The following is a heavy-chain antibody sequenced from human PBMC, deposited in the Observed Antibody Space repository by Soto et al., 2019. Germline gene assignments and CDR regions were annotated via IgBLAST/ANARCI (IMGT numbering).Heavy chain of an antibody. D-gene: IGHD3-10*01. J-gene: IGHJ4*02. CDR2: INPILSMS. CDR1: GATFTFYS. CDR3: ASSYGSGYRAFDY. V-gene: IGHV1-69*02. Sequence: QVQLVQSGAEVKKPGSSVGASCRVLGATFTFYSINWVRRAPGLGLEWMGRINPILSMSNYAQRFQGRVTMTADKSTSTAYMELSSLRSEDTAMYYCASSYGSGYRAFDYWGQGALVTVSS.